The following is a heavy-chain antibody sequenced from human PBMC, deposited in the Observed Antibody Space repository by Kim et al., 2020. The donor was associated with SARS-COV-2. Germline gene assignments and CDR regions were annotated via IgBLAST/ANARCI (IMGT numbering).Heavy chain of an antibody. J-gene: IGHJ4*02. Sequence: GGSLRLSCAASGFTFSSYGMHWVRQAPGKGLEWVAVIWYDGSNKYYADSVKGRFTISRDNSKNTLYLQMISLRAEDTAVYYCARDGSDYYDSSGYFDYWGQGTLVTVSS. CDR2: IWYDGSNK. D-gene: IGHD3-22*01. CDR1: GFTFSSYG. CDR3: ARDGSDYYDSSGYFDY. V-gene: IGHV3-33*01.